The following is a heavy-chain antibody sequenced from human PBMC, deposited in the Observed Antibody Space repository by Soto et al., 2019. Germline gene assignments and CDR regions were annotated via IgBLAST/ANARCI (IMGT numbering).Heavy chain of an antibody. V-gene: IGHV1-18*01. CDR1: GYTFTSYG. Sequence: QVQLVQSGAEVKKPGASVKVSCKASGYTFTSYGISWVRQAPGQGLEWMGWIRVYNGKTNYAQKLQGRLTMTTDTCTSPAYLELRSVRSDDTAVYYCARDSTPNDYWGQGDLVTVSS. D-gene: IGHD2-15*01. CDR3: ARDSTPNDY. CDR2: IRVYNGKT. J-gene: IGHJ4*02.